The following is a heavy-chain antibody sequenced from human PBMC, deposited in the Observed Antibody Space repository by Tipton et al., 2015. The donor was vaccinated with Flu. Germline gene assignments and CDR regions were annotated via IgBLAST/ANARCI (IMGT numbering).Heavy chain of an antibody. Sequence: TLSLTCSVSGGSINSYFWSWIRQPPGKGLEWIGTIYHSGTTYYNPSLKSRLTISVDTSKNQFSLRLSSVTAADTAVYYCARHTGDSVRGVIDYWGQGTLVTVSS. CDR1: GGSINSYF. CDR2: IYHSGTT. CDR3: ARHTGDSVRGVIDY. J-gene: IGHJ4*02. D-gene: IGHD3-10*02. V-gene: IGHV4-59*08.